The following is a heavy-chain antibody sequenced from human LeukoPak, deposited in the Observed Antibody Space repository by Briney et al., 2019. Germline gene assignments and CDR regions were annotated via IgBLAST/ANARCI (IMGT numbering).Heavy chain of an antibody. CDR2: MNPNSGNT. J-gene: IGHJ6*02. Sequence: ASVKDSCKASGYTYTSYDINWVRQATGQGLEGMGWMNPNSGNTGYAQKFQGRVTMTRNTSISTAYMELSSLRSEDTAVYYCAREGTVDQDYYYYGMDVGGQGTTVTVSS. V-gene: IGHV1-8*01. CDR3: AREGTVDQDYYYYGMDV. D-gene: IGHD3/OR15-3a*01. CDR1: GYTYTSYD.